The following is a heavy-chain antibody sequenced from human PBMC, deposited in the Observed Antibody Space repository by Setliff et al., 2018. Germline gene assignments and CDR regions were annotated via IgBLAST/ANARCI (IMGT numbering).Heavy chain of an antibody. V-gene: IGHV3-33*03. CDR2: IWSDGINK. CDR1: GFTFSTHA. Sequence: GGSLRLSCGASGFTFSTHAMHWVRQAPGKGLEWVAMIWSDGINKFYGGPVKGRFIVSRDNSKNTVFLQMNDLRVEDTAVYYCVTDPPNSGWSFDCWGQGAPVTVSS. D-gene: IGHD6-19*01. CDR3: VTDPPNSGWSFDC. J-gene: IGHJ5*01.